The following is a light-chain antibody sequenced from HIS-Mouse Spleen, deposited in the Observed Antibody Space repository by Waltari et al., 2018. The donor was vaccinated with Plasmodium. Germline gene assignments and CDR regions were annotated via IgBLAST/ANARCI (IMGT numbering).Light chain of an antibody. CDR2: DAS. CDR1: QGISSA. CDR3: QQFNNYPSIT. V-gene: IGKV1D-13*01. Sequence: AIQLTQSPSSLSASVGDRVTITCRASQGISSALAWYQQKQGKAPKLLIYDASSLESGVPSRFSGSGSGTDFTLTISSLQPEDFATYYCQQFNNYPSITFGQGTRLEIK. J-gene: IGKJ5*01.